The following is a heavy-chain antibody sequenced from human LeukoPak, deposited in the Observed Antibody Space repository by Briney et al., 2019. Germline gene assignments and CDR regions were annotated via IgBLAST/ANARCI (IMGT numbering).Heavy chain of an antibody. D-gene: IGHD3-16*01. V-gene: IGHV3-48*03. CDR2: ISSSGSTI. Sequence: GGSLRLSCATSGFSFSSYEMNWVRQAPGTGLEWVSYISSSGSTIYYADSVKGRFTISRDNAKNSLYLQMNSLRAEDTAVYYCARDRRLDGSRQFDYWGQGTLVTVSS. CDR3: ARDRRLDGSRQFDY. CDR1: GFSFSSYE. J-gene: IGHJ4*02.